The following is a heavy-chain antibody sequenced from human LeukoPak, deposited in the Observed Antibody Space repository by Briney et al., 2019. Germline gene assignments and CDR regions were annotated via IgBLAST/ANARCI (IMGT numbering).Heavy chain of an antibody. Sequence: SETLSLTCTVSGGSLSSYYWSWIRQPPGKGLEWIGYIYYSGSTNYNPSLKSRVTISVDTSKNQFSLKLSSVTAADTAVYYCARDRYYYDSSGYYHDAFDIWGQGTMVTVSS. CDR3: ARDRYYYDSSGYYHDAFDI. CDR2: IYYSGST. D-gene: IGHD3-22*01. CDR1: GGSLSSYY. V-gene: IGHV4-59*01. J-gene: IGHJ3*02.